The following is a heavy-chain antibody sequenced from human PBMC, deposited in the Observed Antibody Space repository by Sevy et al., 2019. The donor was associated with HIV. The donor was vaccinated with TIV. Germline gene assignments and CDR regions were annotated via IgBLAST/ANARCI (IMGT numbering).Heavy chain of an antibody. Sequence: GGSLRLSCAASEFTFSSYWMTWVRQAPGKGLEWVANINQDGSGENYADSVKGRFTIFRDNAKKSLFLQMNSLRAEDTAVYHCARTGSYADTYFYYYAMDVWGQGTTVTVSS. CDR2: INQDGSGE. J-gene: IGHJ6*02. V-gene: IGHV3-7*01. CDR1: EFTFSSYW. CDR3: ARTGSYADTYFYYYAMDV. D-gene: IGHD3-16*01.